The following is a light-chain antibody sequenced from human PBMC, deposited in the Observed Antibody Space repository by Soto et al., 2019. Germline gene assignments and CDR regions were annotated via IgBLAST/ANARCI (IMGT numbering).Light chain of an antibody. CDR1: QIITSY. V-gene: IGKV1-39*01. J-gene: IGKJ2*01. Sequence: DIQMTQSPSSLSASVGDRVTITCWASQIITSYLNWYQQKPGIAPKLLMYSGSILQSGVPSRFSGSGSGTDFTLTISSLQPEDFATYYCQQSYSAPYTFGQGTQLDIK. CDR2: SGS. CDR3: QQSYSAPYT.